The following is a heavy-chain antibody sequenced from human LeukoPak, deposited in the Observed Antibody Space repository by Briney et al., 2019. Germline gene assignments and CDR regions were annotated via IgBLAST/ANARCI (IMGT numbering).Heavy chain of an antibody. CDR1: GYSISSGYY. D-gene: IGHD3-10*01. Sequence: RASETLSLTCTVSGYSISSGYYWGWIRQPPGKGLEWIGSIYHSGSTYYNPSLKSRVTISVDTSKNQFSLKLSSVTAADTAVYYCARNYYAAEAPDYWGQGTLVTVSS. V-gene: IGHV4-38-2*02. CDR3: ARNYYAAEAPDY. J-gene: IGHJ4*02. CDR2: IYHSGST.